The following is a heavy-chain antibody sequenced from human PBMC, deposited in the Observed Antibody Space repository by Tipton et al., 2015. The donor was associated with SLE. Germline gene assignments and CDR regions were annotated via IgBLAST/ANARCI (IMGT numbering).Heavy chain of an antibody. Sequence: GLVKPSQTLSLTCTVSGGSIDTTTYFWNWIRQPAGKGLEWIGRGFASGTTDYNPSLKSRVTMSVDTSRNQFSLRLSSVTAADTAVYYCARANGIVGGQVPYWYFDLWGRGTLVTVSS. V-gene: IGHV4-61*02. J-gene: IGHJ2*01. D-gene: IGHD1-26*01. CDR2: GFASGTT. CDR3: ARANGIVGGQVPYWYFDL. CDR1: GGSIDTTTYF.